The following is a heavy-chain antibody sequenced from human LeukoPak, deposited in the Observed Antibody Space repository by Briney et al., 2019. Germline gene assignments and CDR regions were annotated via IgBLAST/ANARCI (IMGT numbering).Heavy chain of an antibody. V-gene: IGHV3-64*01. Sequence: GGTLGLSCVASGFTFSSYGMSWVRQAPGKGLEYVSAISSNGGSTYYANSVKGRFTISRDNSKNTLYLQMGSLRAEDMAVYYCARDAVRNYYYYYMDVWGKGTTVTVSS. CDR3: ARDAVRNYYYYYMDV. D-gene: IGHD4-17*01. CDR2: ISSNGGST. CDR1: GFTFSSYG. J-gene: IGHJ6*03.